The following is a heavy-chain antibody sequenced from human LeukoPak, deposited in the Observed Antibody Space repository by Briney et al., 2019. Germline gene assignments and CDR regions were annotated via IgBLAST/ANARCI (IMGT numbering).Heavy chain of an antibody. CDR3: ARHRAYSSSSPFDY. J-gene: IGHJ4*02. D-gene: IGHD6-6*01. CDR1: GYTFTGYY. V-gene: IGHV1-2*02. CDR2: IRPNSGDT. Sequence: GASVKVSCKASGYTFTGYYMHWVRQAPGQGLEWMGWIRPNSGDTNYAQTFQGRVTMTRDTSINTAYMDLRRLRSDDTAVYYCARHRAYSSSSPFDYWGQGTLVTVSS.